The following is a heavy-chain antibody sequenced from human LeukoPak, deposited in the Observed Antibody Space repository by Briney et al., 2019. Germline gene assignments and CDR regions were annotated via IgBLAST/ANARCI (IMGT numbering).Heavy chain of an antibody. CDR3: ARDRPIAAAGLANYYYYGMDV. Sequence: ASVKVSCKASGYTFTGYYMHWVRQAPGQGLEWMGWINPNSGGTNYAQEFQGWVTMTRDTSISTAYMELSRLRSDDTAVYYCARDRPIAAAGLANYYYYGMDVWGKGTTVTVSS. V-gene: IGHV1-2*04. CDR2: INPNSGGT. J-gene: IGHJ6*04. D-gene: IGHD6-13*01. CDR1: GYTFTGYY.